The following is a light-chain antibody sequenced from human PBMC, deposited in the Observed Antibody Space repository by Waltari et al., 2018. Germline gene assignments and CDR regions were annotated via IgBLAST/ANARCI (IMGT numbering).Light chain of an antibody. CDR1: QNVGTS. V-gene: IGKV3-15*01. CDR3: QQYEDWPRHS. J-gene: IGKJ4*01. CDR2: GAY. Sequence: EIVLTQSPATLSVSPGERVTLYCRASQNVGTSLAWYQQKPGQPPRLLIFGAYSRASGVPARFSGSGSGTDFTLAISSLQSEDFAVYYCQQYEDWPRHSFGGGTKVQIE.